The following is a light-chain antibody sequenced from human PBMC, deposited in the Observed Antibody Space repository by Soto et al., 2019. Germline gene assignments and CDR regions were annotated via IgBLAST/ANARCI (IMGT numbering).Light chain of an antibody. J-gene: IGKJ2*01. CDR2: ATS. V-gene: IGKV1-39*01. Sequence: IQLTQSPSSLSASVGDSVTITCRASQGISSALAWYQQKPGRAPKLLIYATSTLQSGVPSRFSGSGFGTDFTLTISSLQPEDFATYYCQQSYSTPPYTFGQGTKVDIK. CDR1: QGISSA. CDR3: QQSYSTPPYT.